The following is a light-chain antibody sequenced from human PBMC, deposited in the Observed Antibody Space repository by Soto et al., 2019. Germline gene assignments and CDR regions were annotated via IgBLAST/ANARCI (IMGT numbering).Light chain of an antibody. CDR3: LQRPQTPCT. CDR2: LGS. V-gene: IGKV2-28*01. Sequence: DVVMSQSPLSLPVTPGETASISCRSSQSLLHSNGNTYLDWYLQKPGQSPQLLIYLGSNRASGVPDRFSGSGSDTYYTLKMSRVEAEDVGVNYCLQRPQTPCTLRQGTKLELK. CDR1: QSLLHSNGNTY. J-gene: IGKJ2*02.